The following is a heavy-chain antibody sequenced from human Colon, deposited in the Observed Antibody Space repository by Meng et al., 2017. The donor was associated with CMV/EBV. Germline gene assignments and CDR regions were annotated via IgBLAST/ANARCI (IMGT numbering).Heavy chain of an antibody. J-gene: IGHJ6*02. Sequence: GGSLRLSCVVSGFTFSNHAMSWVRQAPGKGLEWVSVIYAGGRSTYFADSVKGRFTISRDDSKNTLYLEMNSLRAEDTAVYYCAKGSLEWLYYGMDVWGQGTTVTVSS. CDR1: GFTFSNHA. CDR3: AKGSLEWLYYGMDV. D-gene: IGHD3-3*01. CDR2: IYAGGRST. V-gene: IGHV3-23*03.